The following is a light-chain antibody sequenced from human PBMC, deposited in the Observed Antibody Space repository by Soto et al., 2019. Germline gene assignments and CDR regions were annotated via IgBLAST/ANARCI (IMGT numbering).Light chain of an antibody. CDR2: QAS. CDR3: QQYHRYSPWT. CDR1: QTINNL. Sequence: DIQMTQSPSTLSASVADRVTITCRASQTINNLLAWYQQKPGKAPKLLLYQASSLESGVPSRFSGRGSGTEFTLPISSLQPDDFATYYCQQYHRYSPWTFGLGTKVEI. V-gene: IGKV1-5*03. J-gene: IGKJ1*01.